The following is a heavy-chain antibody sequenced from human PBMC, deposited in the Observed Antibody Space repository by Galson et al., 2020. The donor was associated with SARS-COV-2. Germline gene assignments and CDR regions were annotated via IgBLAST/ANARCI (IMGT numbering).Heavy chain of an antibody. J-gene: IGHJ3*02. Sequence: GESLKISCAASGFTFSSYSMHWVRQAPGKGLEWVAVISYDGSNKYYADSVKGRFTISRDNSKNTLYLQMNSLRAEDTAVYYCAKDDPLFNDAFDIWGQGTMVTVSS. CDR1: GFTFSSYS. CDR3: AKDDPLFNDAFDI. V-gene: IGHV3-30*18. D-gene: IGHD2-21*01. CDR2: ISYDGSNK.